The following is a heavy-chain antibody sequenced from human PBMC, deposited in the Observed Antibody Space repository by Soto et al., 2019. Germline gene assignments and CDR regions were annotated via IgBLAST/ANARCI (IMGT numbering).Heavy chain of an antibody. CDR2: MNPNSGNT. Sequence: QVQLVQSGAEVKKPGASVKVSCKASGYTFTSYDINWVRQATGQGLEWMGWMNPNSGNTGYAQKFQGKVTMTRNTSISTAYMELSSLRSEDTAVYYCARQYCSGGSCYLDYWGQGTLVTVSS. D-gene: IGHD2-15*01. CDR1: GYTFTSYD. J-gene: IGHJ4*02. V-gene: IGHV1-8*01. CDR3: ARQYCSGGSCYLDY.